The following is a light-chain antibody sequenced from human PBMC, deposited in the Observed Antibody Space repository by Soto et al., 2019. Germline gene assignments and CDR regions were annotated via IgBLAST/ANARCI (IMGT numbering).Light chain of an antibody. CDR2: GAS. CDR1: QSISSY. CDR3: QQSYGTPPT. Sequence: DIPMTQSSSSLSASVGDRVTITCRASQSISSYLNWYQQKPGRAPKLLIYGASRLQSGVPFRFSGSGSGTHFTLTISNLQPEDFATYFCQQSYGTPPTFGQGTKLEIK. V-gene: IGKV1-39*01. J-gene: IGKJ2*01.